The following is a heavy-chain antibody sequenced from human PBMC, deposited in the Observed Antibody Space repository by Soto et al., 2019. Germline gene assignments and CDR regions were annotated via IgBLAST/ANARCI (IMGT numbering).Heavy chain of an antibody. CDR1: GFTFSSYA. Sequence: GGSLRLSCAASGFTFSSYAMSWVRQAPGKGLEWVSTISGRGESTFYADSVKGRFSISRDNSKNTLYLQMNSLRVEDTAVYFCAKGLQMTTVTYDYWGQGTLVTVSS. V-gene: IGHV3-23*01. CDR3: AKGLQMTTVTYDY. D-gene: IGHD4-17*01. J-gene: IGHJ4*02. CDR2: ISGRGEST.